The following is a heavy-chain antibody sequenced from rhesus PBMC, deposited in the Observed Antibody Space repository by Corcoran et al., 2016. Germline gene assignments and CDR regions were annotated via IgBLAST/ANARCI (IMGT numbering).Heavy chain of an antibody. CDR3: ATLDYSGSYEAFDF. Sequence: QVQLQESGPGVVTPSATLSLPCLVSGAPISRGSYYWTWIRQPPGKGLEWIGGIYSNSESTNYTPSLKSRVTISKDTSKNQFSLKLSSVTATDTALYYCATLDYSGSYEAFDFWGQGLRVTVSS. D-gene: IGHD3-16*01. V-gene: IGHV4S12*01. CDR2: IYSNSEST. J-gene: IGHJ3*01. CDR1: GAPISRGSYY.